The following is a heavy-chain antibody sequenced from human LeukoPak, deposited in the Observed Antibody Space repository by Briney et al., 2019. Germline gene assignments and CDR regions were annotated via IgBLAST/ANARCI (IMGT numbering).Heavy chain of an antibody. Sequence: GGSLRLSCAASGFTFSSYAMSWVRQAPGKGLEWVSAISGSGGSTYYADSVKGRFTISRDNSKNTLYLQMNSLRAEDTAVYYCANRITTVRGVILSYGMDVWGKGTTVTVSS. CDR1: GFTFSSYA. V-gene: IGHV3-23*01. CDR3: ANRITTVRGVILSYGMDV. D-gene: IGHD3-10*01. J-gene: IGHJ6*04. CDR2: ISGSGGST.